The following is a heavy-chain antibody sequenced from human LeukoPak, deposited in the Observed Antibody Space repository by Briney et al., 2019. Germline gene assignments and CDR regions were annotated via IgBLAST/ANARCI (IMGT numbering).Heavy chain of an antibody. Sequence: AETLSLTCTVSGGCISGYYWTWIRQPPGKGLEWIGYIYYGGSTNYNPSLKSRVTISVDTSKNQFSLKLSSVTAADTAVYYCARCDSSGWYPFDYWGQGTLVTVSS. D-gene: IGHD6-19*01. CDR3: ARCDSSGWYPFDY. CDR1: GGCISGYY. CDR2: IYYGGST. J-gene: IGHJ4*02. V-gene: IGHV4-59*01.